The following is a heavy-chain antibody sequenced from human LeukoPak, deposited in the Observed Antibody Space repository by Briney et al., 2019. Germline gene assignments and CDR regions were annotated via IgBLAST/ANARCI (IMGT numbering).Heavy chain of an antibody. D-gene: IGHD3-3*01. CDR3: ARDGAIFGVVTHTGKNCDY. CDR1: GFTFSSYS. Sequence: PGGSLRLSCAASGFTFSSYSMNWVRQAPGKGLEWVSYISSSSSTIYYADSVKGRFTISRDNAKNSLYLQMNSLRAEDTAVYYCARDGAIFGVVTHTGKNCDYWGQGTLVTVSS. V-gene: IGHV3-48*01. CDR2: ISSSSSTI. J-gene: IGHJ4*02.